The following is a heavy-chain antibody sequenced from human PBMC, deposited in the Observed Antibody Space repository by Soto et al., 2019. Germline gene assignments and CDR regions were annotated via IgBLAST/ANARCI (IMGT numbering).Heavy chain of an antibody. V-gene: IGHV3-30*03. Sequence: PGGSLRLSCAASGFTFSSYGMHWVRQAPGKGLEWVAVISYDGSHKYNADAVKGRFTISRDNSKNTLYLQLNSLRLEDTAVYYCARTTTVAGNKEFDYWGQGTLVTLSS. D-gene: IGHD6-19*01. CDR2: ISYDGSHK. CDR3: ARTTTVAGNKEFDY. CDR1: GFTFSSYG. J-gene: IGHJ4*02.